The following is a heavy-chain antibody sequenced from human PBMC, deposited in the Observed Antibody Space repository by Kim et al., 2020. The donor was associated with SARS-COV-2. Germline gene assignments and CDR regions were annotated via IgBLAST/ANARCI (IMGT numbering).Heavy chain of an antibody. Sequence: LSGGGTSYARRFQGRVTITRDTSTSTVYMELSSQRSEDTAVYYCARSGMDVWGQGTTVTVSS. V-gene: IGHV1-46*01. CDR2: LSGGGT. J-gene: IGHJ6*02. CDR3: ARSGMDV.